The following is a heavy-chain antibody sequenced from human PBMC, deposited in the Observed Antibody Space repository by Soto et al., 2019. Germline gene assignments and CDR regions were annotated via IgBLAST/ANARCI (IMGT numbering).Heavy chain of an antibody. CDR3: ADSGSSGYDPNWFDP. J-gene: IGHJ5*02. CDR1: GYTLTELS. CDR2: FDPEDGET. Sequence: GASVKVSCKVSGYTLTELSMHWVRQAPGKGLEWMGGFDPEDGETIYAQKFQGRVTITADESTSTAYMELSSLRSEDTAVYYCADSGSSGYDPNWFDPWGQGTLVTVSS. V-gene: IGHV1-24*01. D-gene: IGHD6-25*01.